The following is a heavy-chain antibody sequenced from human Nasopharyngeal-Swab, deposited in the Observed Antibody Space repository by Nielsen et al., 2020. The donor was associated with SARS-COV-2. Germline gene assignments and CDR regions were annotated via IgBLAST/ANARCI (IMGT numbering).Heavy chain of an antibody. CDR2: ISSSSSYI. CDR3: ARDGCSSSWTLFAEYFQH. V-gene: IGHV3-21*01. J-gene: IGHJ1*01. D-gene: IGHD6-13*01. Sequence: GESLKISCAASGFTFNNYNFNWVRQAPGKGLEWVSSISSSSSYIYYADSVKGRFTISRDNAKNSLYLQMNSLRAEDTAVYYCARDGCSSSWTLFAEYFQHWGQGTLVTVSS. CDR1: GFTFNNYN.